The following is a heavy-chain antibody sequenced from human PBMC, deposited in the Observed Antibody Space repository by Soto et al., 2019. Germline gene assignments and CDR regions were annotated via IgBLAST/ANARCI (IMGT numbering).Heavy chain of an antibody. CDR1: GFTFSSYG. CDR3: AKRISGYPIFDP. Sequence: GGSLRLSCGASGFTFSSYGMHWVRQAPGKGLEWVAVISYDGSNKYYADSVKGRFTISRDNSKNTLYLQMNSLRAEDTAVYYCAKRISGYPIFDPWGQGTLVTVYS. J-gene: IGHJ5*02. CDR2: ISYDGSNK. V-gene: IGHV3-30*18. D-gene: IGHD3-22*01.